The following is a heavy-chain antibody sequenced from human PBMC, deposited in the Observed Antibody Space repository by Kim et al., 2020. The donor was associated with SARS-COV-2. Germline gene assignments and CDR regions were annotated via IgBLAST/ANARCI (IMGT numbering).Heavy chain of an antibody. V-gene: IGHV3-23*01. D-gene: IGHD1-26*01. Sequence: SGGSTYYADSVKGRFTISRDNSKNTLYLQMNSLRAEDTAVYYCAKVGATRWGQGTLVTVSS. CDR3: AKVGATR. CDR2: SGGST. J-gene: IGHJ4*02.